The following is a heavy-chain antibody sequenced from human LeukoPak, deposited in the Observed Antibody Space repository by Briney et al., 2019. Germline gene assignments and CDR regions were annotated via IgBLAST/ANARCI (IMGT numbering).Heavy chain of an antibody. CDR1: GYTFTIYD. J-gene: IGHJ5*02. V-gene: IGHV1-8*01. D-gene: IGHD6-19*01. CDR3: AGRPGIAVADNWFDP. Sequence: ASVKVSCKASGYTFTIYDINWVRQATGQGLEWMGWMNPNSGNTGYAQKFQGRATMTRNTSISTAYMELSSLRSEDTAVYYCAGRPGIAVADNWFDPWGQGTLVTVSS. CDR2: MNPNSGNT.